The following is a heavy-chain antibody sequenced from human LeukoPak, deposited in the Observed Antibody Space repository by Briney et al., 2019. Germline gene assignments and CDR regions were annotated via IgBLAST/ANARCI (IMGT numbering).Heavy chain of an antibody. V-gene: IGHV1-24*01. CDR2: FDPEDGET. J-gene: IGHJ4*02. CDR3: ARGIDFDWLLRLDY. D-gene: IGHD3-9*01. Sequence: ASVKVTCKVSGYTLTELSMHWVRQAPGKGLEWMGGFDPEDGETIYAQKFQGRVTMTEDTSTDTAYMELSSLRSEDTAVYYCARGIDFDWLLRLDYWGQGTLVTVSS. CDR1: GYTLTELS.